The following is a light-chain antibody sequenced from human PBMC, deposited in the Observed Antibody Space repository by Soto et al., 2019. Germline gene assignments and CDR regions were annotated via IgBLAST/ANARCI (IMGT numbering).Light chain of an antibody. CDR1: STDFVGYNR. CDR2: EVS. CDR3: SSYTGGNPSYV. V-gene: IGLV2-18*02. J-gene: IGLJ1*01. Sequence: QSALTQPPSVSGSPGQSVTISCTGTSTDFVGYNRVSWYQQPPGTAPKLMIYEVSKRPSGVPDRFSGSKSGNTASLTVSGLQAEDEADYYCSSYTGGNPSYVFGTGTKVTVL.